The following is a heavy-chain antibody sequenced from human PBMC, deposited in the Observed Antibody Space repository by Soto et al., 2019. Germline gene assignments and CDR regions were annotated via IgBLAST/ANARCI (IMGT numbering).Heavy chain of an antibody. CDR1: GGSISSTSHY. J-gene: IGHJ5*02. CDR2: MYYSGST. V-gene: IGHV4-39*01. CDR3: ARRSKNWNSNWFDP. Sequence: PSETLSLTCTVSGGSISSTSHYWAWIRQPPGKGLEWIGSMYYSGSTYYDPSLKSRVTISVDTSKNQFSLNLSSVTAADTAIYYCARRSKNWNSNWFDPWGQGSLVTVS. D-gene: IGHD1-7*01.